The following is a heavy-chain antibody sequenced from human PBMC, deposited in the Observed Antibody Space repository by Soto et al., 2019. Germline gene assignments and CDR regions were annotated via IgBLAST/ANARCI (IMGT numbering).Heavy chain of an antibody. J-gene: IGHJ4*01. V-gene: IGHV4-31*03. D-gene: IGHD3-10*01. Sequence: KTSETLSLTCTVTGGSISSDAYYWSWVRQHPGKGLEWIGYIFHSGSTYYNPSLQSRVTISIDTSKKQFSLRVDSVTAADTAVYYCAIEAGSGDTATPHFLDFWGPGTLVTVSS. CDR1: GGSISSDAYY. CDR2: IFHSGST. CDR3: AIEAGSGDTATPHFLDF.